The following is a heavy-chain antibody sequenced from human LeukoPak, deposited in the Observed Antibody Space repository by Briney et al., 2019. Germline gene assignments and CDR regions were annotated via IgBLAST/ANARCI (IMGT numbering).Heavy chain of an antibody. CDR3: ARDSTYYLRYGYFDS. J-gene: IGHJ4*02. CDR2: INDVSSHI. V-gene: IGHV3-21*06. CDR1: GFTFSNSA. Sequence: GGSLRLSCAASGFTFSNSAMNWVRQAPGKGLEWVSSINDVSSHIYYADSVKGRFTISRNNANNSVSLQMSNLRAEDTAVYYCARDSTYYLRYGYFDSWGQGILVTVSS. D-gene: IGHD3-22*01.